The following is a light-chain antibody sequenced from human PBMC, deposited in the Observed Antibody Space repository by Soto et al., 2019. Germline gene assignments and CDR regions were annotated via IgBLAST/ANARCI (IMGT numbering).Light chain of an antibody. CDR2: TAT. CDR1: QSIGDN. CDR3: QQSYSTPRT. J-gene: IGKJ1*01. V-gene: IGKV1-39*01. Sequence: DIQMTQSPSSLSASVGDRVTITCRASQSIGDNLNWYQQKPGKAPNVVIYTATRLQGGVPSRFSGSGSGTDFTLTISSLQPEDFATYYCQQSYSTPRTFSQGTKVEIK.